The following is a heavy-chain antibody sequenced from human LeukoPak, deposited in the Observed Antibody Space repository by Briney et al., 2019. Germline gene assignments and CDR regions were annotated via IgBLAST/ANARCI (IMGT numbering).Heavy chain of an antibody. J-gene: IGHJ4*02. CDR3: AKDLMGHSRYCGGDCQPAY. Sequence: GGSLRLSCAASGFTFDDYAMHWVRQAPGKGLEWVSGISWNSGSIGYADSVKGRFTISRDNSKNTLYLQMNSLRAEDTAVYYCAKDLMGHSRYCGGDCQPAYWGQGTLVTVSS. V-gene: IGHV3-9*01. D-gene: IGHD2-21*02. CDR1: GFTFDDYA. CDR2: ISWNSGSI.